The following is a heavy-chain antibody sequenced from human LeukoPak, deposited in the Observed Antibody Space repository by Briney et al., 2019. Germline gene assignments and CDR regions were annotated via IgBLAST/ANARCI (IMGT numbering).Heavy chain of an antibody. CDR2: INPNSGGT. CDR3: ARGPHQWLVVYYYYMDV. V-gene: IGHV1-2*02. CDR1: GYRFTSYY. D-gene: IGHD6-19*01. J-gene: IGHJ6*03. Sequence: ASVKVSCKASGYRFTSYYMFWVRQAPGQGLEWMGWINPNSGGTNYAQKFQGRVTMTRDTSISTAYMELSRLRSDDTAVYYCARGPHQWLVVYYYYMDVWGKGTTVTVSS.